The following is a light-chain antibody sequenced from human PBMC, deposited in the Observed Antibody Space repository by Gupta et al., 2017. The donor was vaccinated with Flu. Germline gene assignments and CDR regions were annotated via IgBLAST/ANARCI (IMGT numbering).Light chain of an antibody. V-gene: IGKV1-39*01. J-gene: IGKJ4*01. CDR2: AAS. Sequence: DIQMTQSPSSLSASVGDRVTITCRASQSISSYLNWYQQKPGKAPKLLIYAASSLQSGVPSRFSGSGSGXDFTLTXSRLQPEDFATYYCQQSYSTLTFGXGTKVEIK. CDR3: QQSYSTLT. CDR1: QSISSY.